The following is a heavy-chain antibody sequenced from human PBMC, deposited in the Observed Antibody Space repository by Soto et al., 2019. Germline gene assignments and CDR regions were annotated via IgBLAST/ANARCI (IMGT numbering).Heavy chain of an antibody. J-gene: IGHJ4*02. CDR1: GDSVSSNSAA. CDR3: ARDEGGP. Sequence: PSQTLSLTCAISGDSVSSNSAAWSWIRQSPSRGLEWLGRTYYRSKWNSNYAVSVKGRVTINPDTSKNQFSLQLNSVTPEDTAVYYCARDEGGPWGQGTLVTVYS. V-gene: IGHV6-1*01. CDR2: TYYRSKWNS.